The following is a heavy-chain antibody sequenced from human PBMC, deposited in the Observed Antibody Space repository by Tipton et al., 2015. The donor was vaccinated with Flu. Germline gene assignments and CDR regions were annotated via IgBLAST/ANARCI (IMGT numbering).Heavy chain of an antibody. CDR3: ARDPAVVPYYFDY. D-gene: IGHD4-23*01. Sequence: TLSLNCTVSGGSISSSSYYWGWIRQPPGKGLEWIGSIYYSGSTYYNQSLKSRVTISVDTYKNQFSLKLSSVTDADTAVYYCARDPAVVPYYFDYWGQGTLVTVSS. V-gene: IGHV4-39*07. J-gene: IGHJ4*02. CDR1: GGSISSSSYY. CDR2: IYYSGST.